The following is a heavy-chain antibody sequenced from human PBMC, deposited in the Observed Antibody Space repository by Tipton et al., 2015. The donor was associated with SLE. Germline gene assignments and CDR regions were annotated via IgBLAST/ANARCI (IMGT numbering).Heavy chain of an antibody. D-gene: IGHD2-8*01. CDR1: GVSISDHY. J-gene: IGHJ4*02. V-gene: IGHV4-59*08. CDR2: IYYTGTT. Sequence: TLSLTCTVSGVSISDHYWTWIRQPPGKGLEWIGHIYYTGTTYYNPSLKSRLTLSLDTSKNQFSLKMISVTAADTAVYYCARRYGTSFDYWDQGTLVTVSS. CDR3: ARRYGTSFDY.